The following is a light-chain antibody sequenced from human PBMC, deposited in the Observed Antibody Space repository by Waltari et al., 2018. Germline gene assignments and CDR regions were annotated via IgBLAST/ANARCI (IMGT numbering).Light chain of an antibody. Sequence: EIEMMQSPASLSVSPGETAILTCRPSQNIGTSLSWFQLRPGRAPRHLIYGASTRATGIPARFSASGSGTEFSLTISSLQSDDFAVYYCLQYNNWPYTFGQGTRLEIK. CDR2: GAS. V-gene: IGKV3-15*01. CDR1: QNIGTS. CDR3: LQYNNWPYT. J-gene: IGKJ2*01.